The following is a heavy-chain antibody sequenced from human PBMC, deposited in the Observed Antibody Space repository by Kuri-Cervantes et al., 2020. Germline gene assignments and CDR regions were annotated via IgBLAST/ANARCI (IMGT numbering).Heavy chain of an antibody. CDR2: IYHSGST. CDR3: ARVGEADYYDSSGYYNWFDP. J-gene: IGHJ5*02. CDR1: GGSISSGGYY. V-gene: IGHV4-39*07. Sequence: SETLSLTCTVSGGSISSGGYYWGWIRQPPGKGLEWIGSIYHSGSTYYNPSLKSRVTISVDTSKNQFSLKLSSVTAADTAVYYCARVGEADYYDSSGYYNWFDPWGQGTLVTVSS. D-gene: IGHD3-22*01.